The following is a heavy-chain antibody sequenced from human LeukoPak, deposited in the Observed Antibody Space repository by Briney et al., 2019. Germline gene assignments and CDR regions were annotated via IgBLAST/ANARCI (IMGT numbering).Heavy chain of an antibody. D-gene: IGHD1-26*01. Sequence: SETLSLNCTVSGGSISSHYWSFIRQPPRNGLEWLGYIYYSGTTYYNPSLNSRVSMSVDTSKSQFSLKLTSVTAAVTAVYYCARDDGSWGRGIRVTVSS. CDR3: ARDDGS. CDR1: GGSISSHY. CDR2: IYYSGTT. V-gene: IGHV4-59*11. J-gene: IGHJ4*02.